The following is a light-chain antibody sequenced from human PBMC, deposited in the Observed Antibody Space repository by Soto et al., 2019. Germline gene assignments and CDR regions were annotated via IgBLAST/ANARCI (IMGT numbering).Light chain of an antibody. V-gene: IGKV1-8*01. J-gene: IGKJ4*01. CDR3: QQYYSYPLT. Sequence: AIPMTQSPSSLSASTGDRVTITFRASQGISSYLAWYQQKPGKAPKLLIYAASTLQSGVPSRFSGSGSGTDFTLTISCLQSEDFATYYCQQYYSYPLTFGGGTKVEIK. CDR2: AAS. CDR1: QGISSY.